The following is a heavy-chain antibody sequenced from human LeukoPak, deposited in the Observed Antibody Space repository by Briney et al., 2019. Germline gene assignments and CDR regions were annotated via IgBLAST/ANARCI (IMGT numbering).Heavy chain of an antibody. Sequence: GGSLRLSCAASGFTFNSYSMNWIRQAPGKGLEWVSSISSSSSYIYYADSVKGRFTISRDNAKNSLYLQMDSLRAEDTAVYYCAKDPWWSSGDYNYFDYWGQGTLVTVSS. CDR2: ISSSSSYI. V-gene: IGHV3-21*01. J-gene: IGHJ4*02. CDR1: GFTFNSYS. CDR3: AKDPWWSSGDYNYFDY. D-gene: IGHD3-22*01.